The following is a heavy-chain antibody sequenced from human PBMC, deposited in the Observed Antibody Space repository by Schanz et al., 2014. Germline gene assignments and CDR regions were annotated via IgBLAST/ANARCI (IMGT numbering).Heavy chain of an antibody. CDR1: GFIFSAYT. V-gene: IGHV3-7*01. CDR2: IKQEGDEK. J-gene: IGHJ6*03. CDR3: VRDRGFCANDICWLRYYMDV. Sequence: EVQLVESGGGLVKPGESLRLSCAASGFIFSAYTMNWVRQAPGKGLEWVASIKQEGDEKNYVDSVKGRFTISRDNAKNSLFLQMNSLRADDTAVYYCVRDRGFCANDICWLRYYMDVWGNGTTVTVSS. D-gene: IGHD2-8*01.